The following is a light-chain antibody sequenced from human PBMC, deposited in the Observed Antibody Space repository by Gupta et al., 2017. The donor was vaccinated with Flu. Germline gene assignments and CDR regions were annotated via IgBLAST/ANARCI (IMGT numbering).Light chain of an antibody. CDR2: ASS. V-gene: IGKV1-39*01. Sequence: DIQMTQSPSSLSASVGDRVTLTCRASPSISCYLTWYQQKPGKAPKLLIYASSSLQSGVPTRFSGSGSRTDFTQTISVLDAEDVATYCSQQSYWSPFTFGPGTKLEIK. CDR1: PSISCY. CDR3: QQSYWSPFT. J-gene: IGKJ3*01.